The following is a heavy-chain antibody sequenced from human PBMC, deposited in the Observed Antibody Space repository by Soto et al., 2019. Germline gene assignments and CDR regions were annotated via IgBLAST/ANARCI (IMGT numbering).Heavy chain of an antibody. J-gene: IGHJ4*02. CDR2: ISAYRGAT. D-gene: IGHD2-8*02. CDR1: GYTFTTYG. CDR3: ARSLVVEVVPDY. V-gene: IGHV1-18*01. Sequence: ASVKVSCKASGYTFTTYGVSWVRQAPGQGLEWMGWISAYRGATNYAQKFQGRVTMTTDTSTSTAYMELRSLTSDDTAVYYCARSLVVEVVPDYWGQGSLVIGAS.